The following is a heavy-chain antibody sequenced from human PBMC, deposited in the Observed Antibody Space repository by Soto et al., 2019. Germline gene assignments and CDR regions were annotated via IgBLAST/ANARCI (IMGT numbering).Heavy chain of an antibody. J-gene: IGHJ4*02. D-gene: IGHD6-13*01. CDR2: ISGSGGST. Sequence: GGSLRLSCAASGLTFSSYAMSWVRQAPGKGLEWVSAISGSGGSTYNADSVKGRFTISRDNSKNTLYLQMNSLRAEDTAVYYCAKSAGKQLVPDYWGQGTLVTVSS. V-gene: IGHV3-23*01. CDR3: AKSAGKQLVPDY. CDR1: GLTFSSYA.